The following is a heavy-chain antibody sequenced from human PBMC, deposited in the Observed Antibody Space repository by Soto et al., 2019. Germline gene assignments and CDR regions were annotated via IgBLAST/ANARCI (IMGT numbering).Heavy chain of an antibody. V-gene: IGHV1-18*01. Sequence: QVQLVQSGAEVKKPGASVKVSCKASGYTFTSYGISWVRQAPGQGLEWMGWISGYNGNTNYAQKVQGRVTMTTDISPSKAYMGVRGLGSYGTGGYYCGGDGYCISSTCYWGGGFGMDVWGQGTTVTVSS. D-gene: IGHD2-2*01. CDR2: ISGYNGNT. J-gene: IGHJ6*02. CDR1: GYTFTSYG. CDR3: GGDGYCISSTCYWGGGFGMDV.